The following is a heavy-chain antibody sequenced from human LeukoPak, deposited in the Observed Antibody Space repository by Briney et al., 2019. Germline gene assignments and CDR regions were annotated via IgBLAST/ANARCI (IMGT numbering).Heavy chain of an antibody. CDR3: AKAPVAHCSSTSCYTYYYYMDV. CDR2: ISSSGTTI. V-gene: IGHV3-11*04. J-gene: IGHJ6*03. Sequence: KPGGSLRLSCAASGFTFTDYYMSWIRQAPGKGLEWVSYISSSGTTIYYADSVKGRFTISRDNSKNTLYLQMNSLRAEDTAVYYCAKAPVAHCSSTSCYTYYYYMDVWGKGATVTVSS. D-gene: IGHD2-2*02. CDR1: GFTFTDYY.